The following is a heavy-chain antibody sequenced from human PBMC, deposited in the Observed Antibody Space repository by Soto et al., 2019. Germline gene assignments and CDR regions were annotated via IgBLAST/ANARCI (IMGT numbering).Heavy chain of an antibody. Sequence: QVQLVQSGAEVKKPGSSVKVSCKASGGTFNSYAISWVRQAPGQGLEWMGGIIPIFDTADYAQKFQGRVTITADESTSTAYMELSSLRSEDTAVYYCASHGITGTWVYYYGMDVWGQGTTVTVSS. D-gene: IGHD1-7*01. J-gene: IGHJ6*02. CDR3: ASHGITGTWVYYYGMDV. CDR2: IIPIFDTA. V-gene: IGHV1-69*12. CDR1: GGTFNSYA.